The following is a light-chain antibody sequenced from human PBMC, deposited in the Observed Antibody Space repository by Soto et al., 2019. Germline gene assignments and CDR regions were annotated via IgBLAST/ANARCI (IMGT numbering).Light chain of an antibody. Sequence: EIVLTQSPATLSLSPGATATLSCRASQSVRSYLAWYQQKPGQVPRLLIHDASTRATGIPARFSGSGSGTDFTLTISSLEPEDFAVYYCQQRTNWPSSTFGQGTRLEIK. CDR1: QSVRSY. CDR3: QQRTNWPSST. CDR2: DAS. J-gene: IGKJ5*01. V-gene: IGKV3-11*01.